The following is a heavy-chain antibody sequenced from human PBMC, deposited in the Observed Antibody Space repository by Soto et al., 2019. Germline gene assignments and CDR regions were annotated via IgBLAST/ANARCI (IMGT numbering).Heavy chain of an antibody. D-gene: IGHD3-22*01. CDR3: ARNTYYYDSSGLQGSMDV. CDR1: GGSISSGGYS. J-gene: IGHJ6*02. CDR2: IYHHGST. Sequence: SETLSLTCAVSGGSISSGGYSWSWIRQPPGKGLEWIGYIYHHGSTYYNPSLRSRVTISVDRSKNQFSLRLSSVTAADTAVYYCARNTYYYDSSGLQGSMDVWGQGTTVTVSS. V-gene: IGHV4-30-2*01.